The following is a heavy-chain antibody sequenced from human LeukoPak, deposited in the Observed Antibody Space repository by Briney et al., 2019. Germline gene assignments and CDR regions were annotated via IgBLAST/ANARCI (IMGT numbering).Heavy chain of an antibody. CDR2: IYTSGST. D-gene: IGHD3-9*01. CDR3: ARGDILTGYSQPAFDI. Sequence: SETLSLTCTVSGGSISSYYWSWIRQPPGKGLEWIGYIYTSGSTNYNPSLKSRVTIPVDTSKNQFSLKLSSVTAADTAVYYCARGDILTGYSQPAFDIWGQGTMVTVSS. J-gene: IGHJ3*02. V-gene: IGHV4-4*09. CDR1: GGSISSYY.